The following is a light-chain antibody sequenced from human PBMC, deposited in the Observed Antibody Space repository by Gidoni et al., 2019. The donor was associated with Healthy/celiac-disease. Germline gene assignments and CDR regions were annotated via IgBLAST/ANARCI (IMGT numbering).Light chain of an antibody. V-gene: IGKV3-20*01. CDR3: QQYGTSPAT. CDR2: GAF. J-gene: IGKJ1*01. CDR1: ESVSNY. Sequence: DIVLTQSPGTLSLSPGERATLSCRASESVSNYLAWYQHKAGQAPRLLNHGAFSRANGIADRFSGSGSGTEFTLTISRLEPEDFAVYHCQQYGTSPATFGQGTKVEIK.